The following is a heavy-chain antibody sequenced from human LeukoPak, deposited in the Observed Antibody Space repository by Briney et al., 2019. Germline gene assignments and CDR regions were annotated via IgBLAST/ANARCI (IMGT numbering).Heavy chain of an antibody. Sequence: PGGSLRLSCAASGFTFSSYAMSWVRQAPGKGLEWVSGIIDSGESTYYAIFAKGRFTISRDNSNNTLYLQMNSLRAEDTAVYYCAKLGGQELHNYYVAVCGKGTTVAVSS. J-gene: IGHJ6*03. CDR2: IIDSGEST. V-gene: IGHV3-23*01. D-gene: IGHD3-16*01. CDR1: GFTFSSYA. CDR3: AKLGGQELHNYYVAV.